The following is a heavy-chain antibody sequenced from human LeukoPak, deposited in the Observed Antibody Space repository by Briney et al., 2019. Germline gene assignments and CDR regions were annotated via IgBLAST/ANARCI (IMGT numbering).Heavy chain of an antibody. CDR2: INPDGTII. Sequence: PGGSLRLSCVGSGFTYTDYWMHWFRQAPGTGPVWVSRINPDGTIIDYADSVKGRFSISRDNAKNLLYLQMNGLRADDTAVYYCAKDLSWNTADRWGQGILVTVSS. J-gene: IGHJ5*02. V-gene: IGHV3-74*01. D-gene: IGHD5-18*01. CDR1: GFTYTDYW. CDR3: AKDLSWNTADR.